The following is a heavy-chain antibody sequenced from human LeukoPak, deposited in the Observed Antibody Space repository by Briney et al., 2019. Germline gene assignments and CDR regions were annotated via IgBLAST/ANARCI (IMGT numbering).Heavy chain of an antibody. J-gene: IGHJ4*02. CDR1: GFTFSRYT. CDR2: ISNDGNNK. D-gene: IGHD3-10*01. CDR3: ARDRYYGSGRYNYFDF. V-gene: IGHV3-30-3*01. Sequence: GMSLRLSCAASGFTFSRYTMHWVRQAPGKGLEWVAVISNDGNNKDYADSVKGRFTPSRDNSKNTLYLQVNSLRAEDTAVYYCARDRYYGSGRYNYFDFWGQGTLVTVSS.